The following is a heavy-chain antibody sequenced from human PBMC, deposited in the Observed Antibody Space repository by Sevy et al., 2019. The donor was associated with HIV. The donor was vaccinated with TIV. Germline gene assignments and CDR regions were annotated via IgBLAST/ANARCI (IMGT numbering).Heavy chain of an antibody. CDR2: IKQDEGEK. D-gene: IGHD3-22*01. CDR1: GFTFSSYW. V-gene: IGHV3-7*03. Sequence: GGSLRLSCVASGFTFSSYWMNWVRQAPGKGMEWVANIKQDEGEKYHVGSVQGGFTISRDNTKKSVNLQMNRLRVEDTAIYFCARGYYDTSGYNNFGGAFDVWGQGTMVTVSS. J-gene: IGHJ3*01. CDR3: ARGYYDTSGYNNFGGAFDV.